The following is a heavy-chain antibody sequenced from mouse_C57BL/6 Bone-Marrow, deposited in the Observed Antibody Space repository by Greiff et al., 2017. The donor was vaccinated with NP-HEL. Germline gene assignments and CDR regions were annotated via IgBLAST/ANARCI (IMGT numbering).Heavy chain of an antibody. CDR3: AGCLPYYFDY. D-gene: IGHD2-1*01. CDR2: ISGGGGNT. CDR1: GFTFSSYT. J-gene: IGHJ2*01. Sequence: EVKVVESGGGLVKPGGSLKLSCAASGFTFSSYTMSWVRQTPEKRLEWVATISGGGGNTYYPDSVKGRFTISRDNAKNTLYLQMSSLRSEDTALYYCAGCLPYYFDYWGQGTTLTVSS. V-gene: IGHV5-9*01.